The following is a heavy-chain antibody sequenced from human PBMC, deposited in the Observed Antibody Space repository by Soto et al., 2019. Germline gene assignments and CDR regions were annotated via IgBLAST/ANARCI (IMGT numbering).Heavy chain of an antibody. Sequence: SLKISCKGSGYSFTSYWIGWVRQMPGKGLEWMGIIYPGDSDTRYSPSFQGQVTISADKSISTAYLQWSSLKASDTAMYYCARHSRSGYDIETNYYYYYYMDVWGKGTTVTVSS. CDR2: IYPGDSDT. J-gene: IGHJ6*03. D-gene: IGHD5-12*01. V-gene: IGHV5-51*01. CDR3: ARHSRSGYDIETNYYYYYYMDV. CDR1: GYSFTSYW.